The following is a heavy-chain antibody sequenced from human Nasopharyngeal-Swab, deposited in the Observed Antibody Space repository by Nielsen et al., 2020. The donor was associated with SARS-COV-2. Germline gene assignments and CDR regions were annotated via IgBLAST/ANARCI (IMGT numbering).Heavy chain of an antibody. D-gene: IGHD2-8*01. CDR2: ISADGTSSGIST. J-gene: IGHJ6*02. Sequence: GESLKISCAASGFNFGNFAMSWVRQAPGKGLAWVATISADGTSSGISTYYAESVKGRFTISRDSANDILHLQMNSLRAEDSALYYCAKDKATFCTSSVCYFGMDVWGQGTTVTVSS. V-gene: IGHV3-23*01. CDR1: GFNFGNFA. CDR3: AKDKATFCTSSVCYFGMDV.